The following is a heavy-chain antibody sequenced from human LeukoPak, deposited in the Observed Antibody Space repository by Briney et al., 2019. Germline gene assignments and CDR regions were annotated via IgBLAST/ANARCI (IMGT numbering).Heavy chain of an antibody. J-gene: IGHJ5*02. CDR3: APFRLEIISSQGNDWFDP. Sequence: SVKVSCKASGYTFTGYYMHWVRQAPGQGLEWMGRIIPILGIANYAQKFQGRVTITADKSTSTAYMELSSLRSEDTAVYYCAPFRLEIISSQGNDWFDPWGQGTLVTVSS. CDR2: IIPILGIA. CDR1: GYTFTGYY. D-gene: IGHD6-13*01. V-gene: IGHV1-69*02.